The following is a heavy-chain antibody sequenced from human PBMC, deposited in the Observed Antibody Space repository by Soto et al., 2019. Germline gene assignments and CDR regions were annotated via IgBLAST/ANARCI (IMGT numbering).Heavy chain of an antibody. J-gene: IGHJ6*02. Sequence: ASVKVSCKVSGYTLTELSMHWVLQAPGKGLEWMGGFDPEDGETIYAQKFQGRVTMTEDTSTDTAYMELSSLRSEDTAVYYCATFTGYYYYYGMDVWGQGTTVTVSS. CDR3: ATFTGYYYYYGMDV. CDR1: GYTLTELS. V-gene: IGHV1-24*01. CDR2: FDPEDGET. D-gene: IGHD3-16*01.